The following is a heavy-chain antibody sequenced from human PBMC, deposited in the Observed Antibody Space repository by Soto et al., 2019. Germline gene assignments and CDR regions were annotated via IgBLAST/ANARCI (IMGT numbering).Heavy chain of an antibody. CDR2: INAGKGNT. CDR3: ARSNRTVLVCWSDSNYGMDI. D-gene: IGHD3-3*01. Sequence: SVKVACKASGYTLTSYAMHWVRQAPGQRLEWMGWINAGKGNTKYSQTFQGRVTITRDTSASTAYMELSSLRSEDTAVYYCARSNRTVLVCWSDSNYGMDIWGQGTTVTVSS. V-gene: IGHV1-3*01. J-gene: IGHJ6*02. CDR1: GYTLTSYA.